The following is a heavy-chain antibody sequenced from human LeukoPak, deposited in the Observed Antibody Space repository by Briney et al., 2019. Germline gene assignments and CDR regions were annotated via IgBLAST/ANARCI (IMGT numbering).Heavy chain of an antibody. CDR1: GYTFTGYY. J-gene: IGHJ4*02. V-gene: IGHV1-2*02. D-gene: IGHD3-22*01. CDR3: ASITYYYDSSGYYSNPFDY. Sequence: ASVKVSCKASGYTFTGYYMHWVRQAPGQGLEWMGWINPNSGGTNCAQKFQGRVTMTRDTSISTAYMELSRLRSDDTAVYYCASITYYYDSSGYYSNPFDYWGQGTLVTVSS. CDR2: INPNSGGT.